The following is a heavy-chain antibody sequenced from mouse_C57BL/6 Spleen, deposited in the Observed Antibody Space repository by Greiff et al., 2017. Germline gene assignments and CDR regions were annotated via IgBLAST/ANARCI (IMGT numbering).Heavy chain of an antibody. Sequence: QVQLQQPGAELVRPGSSVKLSCKASGYTFTSYWMHWVKQRPIQGLEWIGNIDPSDSETHYNQTFKDKATFTVDKSSSTAYMQLSSLTSEDSAVYYCARSLYDGYPGDYFDYWGQGTTLTVSS. V-gene: IGHV1-52*01. J-gene: IGHJ2*01. CDR1: GYTFTSYW. CDR2: IDPSDSET. CDR3: ARSLYDGYPGDYFDY. D-gene: IGHD2-3*01.